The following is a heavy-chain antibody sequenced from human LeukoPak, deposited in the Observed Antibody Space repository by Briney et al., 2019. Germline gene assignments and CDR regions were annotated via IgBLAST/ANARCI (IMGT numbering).Heavy chain of an antibody. CDR3: ARLTGDSYGPIPFDY. CDR1: GYSISSGYY. CDR2: IYYSGST. J-gene: IGHJ4*02. D-gene: IGHD5-18*01. Sequence: SETLSLTCTVSGYSISSGYYWGWIRQPPGKGLEWIGSIYYSGSTYYNPSLKSRVTISVDTSKNQFSLKLSSVTAADTAVYYCARLTGDSYGPIPFDYWGQGTLVTVSS. V-gene: IGHV4-38-2*02.